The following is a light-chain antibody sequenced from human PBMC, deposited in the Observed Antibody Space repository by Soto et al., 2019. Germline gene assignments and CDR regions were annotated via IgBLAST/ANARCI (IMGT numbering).Light chain of an antibody. CDR3: QQYNNWPQT. V-gene: IGKV3-15*01. Sequence: EIVMTQSPVTLSVSPGERATLSCRASQSVSSKLAWYQQKPGQAPRLLIYGASTRATCIPARFSGSGSGTEFTLSISSLQSEDFAVYYCQQYNNWPQTFGQGTKLEIK. J-gene: IGKJ2*01. CDR2: GAS. CDR1: QSVSSK.